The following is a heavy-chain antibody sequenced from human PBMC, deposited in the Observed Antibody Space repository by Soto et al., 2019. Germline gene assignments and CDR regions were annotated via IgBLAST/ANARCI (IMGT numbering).Heavy chain of an antibody. J-gene: IGHJ4*02. CDR3: ARTGTVGFGELSGNSDY. Sequence: QVQLVESGGGVVQPGRSLRLSCAASGFTFSSYAMHWVRQAPGKGLEWVAVISYDGSNKYYADSVKGRFTISRDNSKNTLYLQMNSLRAEDTAVYYCARTGTVGFGELSGNSDYWGQGTLVTVSS. CDR1: GFTFSSYA. D-gene: IGHD3-10*01. V-gene: IGHV3-30-3*01. CDR2: ISYDGSNK.